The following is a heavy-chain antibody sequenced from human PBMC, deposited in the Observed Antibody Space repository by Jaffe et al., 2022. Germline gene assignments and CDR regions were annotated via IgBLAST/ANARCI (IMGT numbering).Heavy chain of an antibody. Sequence: QVQLVQSGAEVKKPGSSVKVSCKASGGTFSSYAISWVRQAPGQGLEWMGGIIPIFGTANYAQKFQGRVTITADESTSTAYMELSSLRSEDTAVYYCARGVYGDLRLYYYYYMDVWGKGTTVTVSS. CDR2: IIPIFGTA. CDR3: ARGVYGDLRLYYYYYMDV. CDR1: GGTFSSYA. V-gene: IGHV1-69*01. J-gene: IGHJ6*03. D-gene: IGHD4-17*01.